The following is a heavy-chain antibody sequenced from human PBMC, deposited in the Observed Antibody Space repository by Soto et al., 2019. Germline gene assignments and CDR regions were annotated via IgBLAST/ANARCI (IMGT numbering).Heavy chain of an antibody. Sequence: PGGSLRLSCAASGFTFDDYTMHWVRQAPGKGLEWVSLISWDGGSTYYADSVKGRFTISRDNSKNSLYLQMNSLRTEDTALYYCAKDSSSWYYGRFDPWGQGTLVTVSS. CDR3: AKDSSSWYYGRFDP. D-gene: IGHD6-13*01. CDR2: ISWDGGST. J-gene: IGHJ5*02. CDR1: GFTFDDYT. V-gene: IGHV3-43*01.